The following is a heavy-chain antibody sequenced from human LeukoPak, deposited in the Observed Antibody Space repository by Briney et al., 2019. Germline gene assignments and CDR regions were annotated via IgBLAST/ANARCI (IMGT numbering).Heavy chain of an antibody. D-gene: IGHD2-15*01. CDR3: ARVRDCSGGSCTPHWFDP. CDR1: GYTFTTYG. J-gene: IGHJ5*02. CDR2: ISAYNGNT. V-gene: IGHV1-18*01. Sequence: ASVKVSCKTSGYTFTTYGITWVRQAPGQGLEWMGWISAYNGNTNYAQKLQGRVTVTTDTSTSTAYMELRSLRSDDTAVYYCARVRDCSGGSCTPHWFDPWGQGTLVTVSS.